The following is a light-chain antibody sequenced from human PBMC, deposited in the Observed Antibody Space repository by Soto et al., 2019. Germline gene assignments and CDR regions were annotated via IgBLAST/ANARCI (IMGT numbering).Light chain of an antibody. Sequence: QSALTQPASVSGSPGQSITISCTGTSSDVGGYNYVSWYQQHPGKAPKLMIYDVSNRPSGVSNRFSGSKSGNTASLTISGLQAEDEAAYYCSSYTSRSTLVFGGGSKVTVL. V-gene: IGLV2-14*01. J-gene: IGLJ2*01. CDR2: DVS. CDR1: SSDVGGYNY. CDR3: SSYTSRSTLV.